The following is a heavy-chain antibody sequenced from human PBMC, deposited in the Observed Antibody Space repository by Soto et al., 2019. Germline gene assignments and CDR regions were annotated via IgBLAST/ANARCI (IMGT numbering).Heavy chain of an antibody. CDR3: AKVQQQLVHYYYYGMDV. J-gene: IGHJ6*02. D-gene: IGHD6-13*01. Sequence: GGSLRLSCAASGFTFSSYAMSWVRQAPGKGLEWVSAISGSGGSTYYADSVKGRFTISRDNSKNTLYLQMNGLRAEDTAVYYCAKVQQQLVHYYYYGMDVWGQGTTVTVSS. V-gene: IGHV3-23*01. CDR2: ISGSGGST. CDR1: GFTFSSYA.